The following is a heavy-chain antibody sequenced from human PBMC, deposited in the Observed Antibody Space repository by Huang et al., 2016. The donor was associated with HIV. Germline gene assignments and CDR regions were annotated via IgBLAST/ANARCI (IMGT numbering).Heavy chain of an antibody. CDR1: GFNFNNYD. D-gene: IGHD3-22*01. CDR3: ARARGFLYDSTGYYSRYYFDS. Sequence: QVQLVQSGAEVKKPGASVKVSCKASGFNFNNYDFNWVRQACGQGLEWMGWMNPKSGNTGDAQKCQGRVTITRNTSITTAYMELRSLRSEDTAVYYCARARGFLYDSTGYYSRYYFDSWGQGTLVTISS. V-gene: IGHV1-8*03. CDR2: MNPKSGNT. J-gene: IGHJ4*02.